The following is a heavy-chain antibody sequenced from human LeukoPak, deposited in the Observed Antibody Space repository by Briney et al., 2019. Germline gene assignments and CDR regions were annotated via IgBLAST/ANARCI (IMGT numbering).Heavy chain of an antibody. J-gene: IGHJ4*02. CDR1: GYAFTSYG. CDR2: IRVYNGNT. Sequence: EASVKVSCKASGYAFTSYGISWVRQAPGQGLEWMGWIRVYNGNTNYAQKLQGRVTMTTDTSTSTAYMELRSLRSDDTAVYYCAREGLNYFDYLGQETVVTVSS. V-gene: IGHV1-18*01. CDR3: AREGLNYFDY.